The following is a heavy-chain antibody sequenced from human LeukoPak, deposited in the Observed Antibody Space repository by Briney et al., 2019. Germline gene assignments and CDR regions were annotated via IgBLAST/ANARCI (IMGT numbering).Heavy chain of an antibody. CDR1: GFTFSRYG. J-gene: IGHJ6*03. Sequence: GGSLRLSCAASGFTFSRYGMHWVSQAPGKGVEWVAFIRYDGSNKYYADSVKGRFTISRDNSKNTLYLQMNSLRAEDTAVYYCAKPQRAGYYYFDYYYYMDVWGKGNPGHRLL. CDR2: IRYDGSNK. D-gene: IGHD3-22*01. CDR3: AKPQRAGYYYFDYYYYMDV. V-gene: IGHV3-30*02.